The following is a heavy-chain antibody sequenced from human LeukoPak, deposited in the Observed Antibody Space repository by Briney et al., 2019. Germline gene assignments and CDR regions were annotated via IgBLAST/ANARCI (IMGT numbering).Heavy chain of an antibody. CDR2: INSDGSST. D-gene: IGHD2-2*01. V-gene: IGHV3-74*01. Sequence: PGGSLRLSCVGSGFSFSNYWMSWVRQAPGKGLVWVSRINSDGSSTSYADSVKGRFTISRDNAKNTLYLQMNSLRAEDTAVYYCARAGIYCSSTSCYEDYYYYYGMDVWGQGTTVTVSS. CDR3: ARAGIYCSSTSCYEDYYYYYGMDV. CDR1: GFSFSNYW. J-gene: IGHJ6*02.